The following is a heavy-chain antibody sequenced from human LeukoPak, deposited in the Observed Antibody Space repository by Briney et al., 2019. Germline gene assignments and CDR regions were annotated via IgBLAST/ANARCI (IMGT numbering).Heavy chain of an antibody. D-gene: IGHD6-19*01. CDR3: GRVSVAGWQPIDY. J-gene: IGHJ4*02. CDR2: IYSAGPT. CDR1: GFTVSNNY. Sequence: PGGSLRLSCAACGFTVSNNYMTWVRQAPGKGLEWLSIIYSAGPTDYADSVKGRFAISRDNSKNTVYLQVNSLTAEDTAVYYCGRVSVAGWQPIDYWGQGTLVTVSS. V-gene: IGHV3-53*01.